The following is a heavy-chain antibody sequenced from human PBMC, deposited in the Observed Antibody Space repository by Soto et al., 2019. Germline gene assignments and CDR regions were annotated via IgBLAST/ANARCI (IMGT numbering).Heavy chain of an antibody. D-gene: IGHD5-12*01. Sequence: QITLKESDPTLVRPTQTLTLTCSFSGFSHCTRGVGVGWISQPPGKALEWLALNFWVDDKWYSPSLRSRLTITADTSKNQVVLTMTNMDPVDTATYYCAHRSRGYAYYFDQWGQGTLVTVSS. J-gene: IGHJ4*02. CDR1: GFSHCTRGVG. CDR2: NFWVDDK. CDR3: AHRSRGYAYYFDQ. V-gene: IGHV2-5*02.